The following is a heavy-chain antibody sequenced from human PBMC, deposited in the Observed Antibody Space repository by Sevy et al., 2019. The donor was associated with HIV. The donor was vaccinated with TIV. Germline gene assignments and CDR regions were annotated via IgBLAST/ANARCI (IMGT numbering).Heavy chain of an antibody. D-gene: IGHD6-19*01. Sequence: ETLSLTCTVSDVSISSGTNYWGWIRQPPGKGLEWIGSIYYGGSTYYNPSLKSRVTVSADTSTNQFSLKLTSVTVAGTAVYYCARQRGGWYEYDAFDVWGQGTMVTVSS. CDR1: DVSISSGTNY. V-gene: IGHV4-39*01. CDR3: ARQRGGWYEYDAFDV. J-gene: IGHJ3*01. CDR2: IYYGGST.